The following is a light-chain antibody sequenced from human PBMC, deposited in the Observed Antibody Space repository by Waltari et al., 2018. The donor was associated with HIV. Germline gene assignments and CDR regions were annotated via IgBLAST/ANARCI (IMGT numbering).Light chain of an antibody. CDR3: LLSYSGARV. CDR2: DTS. V-gene: IGLV7-46*01. Sequence: QAVVTQAPSLTVSPGGTVTLTFASSTGAATSGPYPYWFQQKPAQAPRTLIYDTSNRLSWTPARFSGSLLGGKAALTLSGAQPEDEAEYYCLLSYSGARVFGGGTKLTVL. CDR1: TGAATSGPY. J-gene: IGLJ2*01.